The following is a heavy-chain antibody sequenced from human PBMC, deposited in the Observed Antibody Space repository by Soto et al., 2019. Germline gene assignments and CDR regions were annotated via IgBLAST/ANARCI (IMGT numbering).Heavy chain of an antibody. D-gene: IGHD1-1*01. CDR2: TWYHGSNI. V-gene: IGHV3-33*01. Sequence: PGGSLRLSCAASGFTFTNYGMHWVRQAPGKGLEWVAVTWYHGSNIYYADSVKGRFTISRDISKNTLYLQMNSLRAEDTAMYFCARDRTGTNWFDPWGQGALVTVSS. J-gene: IGHJ5*02. CDR3: ARDRTGTNWFDP. CDR1: GFTFTNYG.